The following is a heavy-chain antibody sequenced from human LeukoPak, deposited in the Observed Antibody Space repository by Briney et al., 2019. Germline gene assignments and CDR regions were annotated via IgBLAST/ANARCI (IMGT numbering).Heavy chain of an antibody. CDR2: INPNSGGT. J-gene: IGHJ3*02. CDR3: ARAPGGYAFDI. V-gene: IGHV1-2*02. CDR1: GYTFTGYY. Sequence: GASVKVSCKASGYTFTGYYMHWVRQAPGQGLEWMGWINPNSGGTNYAQKFQGRVTMTRDTSISTAYMEVSRLRSDDPAVYYCARAPGGYAFDIWGQGTMVTVSS.